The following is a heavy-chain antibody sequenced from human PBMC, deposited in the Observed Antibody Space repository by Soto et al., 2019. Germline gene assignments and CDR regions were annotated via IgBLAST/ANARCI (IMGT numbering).Heavy chain of an antibody. CDR1: GFTFSSYG. V-gene: IGHV3-30*18. CDR2: ISYDGSNK. CDR3: AKGTGYSSGWYAFDI. J-gene: IGHJ3*02. D-gene: IGHD6-19*01. Sequence: GVSLRLSCAASGFTFSSYGMHWVRQAPGKGLEWVAVISYDGSNKYYADSVKGRFTISRDNSKNTLYLQMNSLRAEDPAVYYCAKGTGYSSGWYAFDIWGQGTMVTVSS.